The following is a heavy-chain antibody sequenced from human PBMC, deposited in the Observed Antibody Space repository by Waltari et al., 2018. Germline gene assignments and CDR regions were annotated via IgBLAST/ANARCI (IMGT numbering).Heavy chain of an antibody. V-gene: IGHV4-30-4*01. J-gene: IGHJ4*02. CDR3: ARGGGGYDKYYFDL. CDR1: GGSLSRPYN. Sequence: QVPLQESGPGPVKPSQTLTLPCTVSGGSLSRPYNWSWIRQSPGKGLEWIGYVYQSGSTLYNPTLNNRVTMSVDRSKNQFSLRLTSLTAADTAVYFCARGGGGYDKYYFDLWGQGTLVTVSS. D-gene: IGHD5-12*01. CDR2: VYQSGST.